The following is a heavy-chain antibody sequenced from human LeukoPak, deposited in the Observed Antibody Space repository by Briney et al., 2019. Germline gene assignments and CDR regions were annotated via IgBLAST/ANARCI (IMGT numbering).Heavy chain of an antibody. D-gene: IGHD2-21*02. CDR1: GFTFSRYS. V-gene: IGHV3-30*04. Sequence: GGSLRLSCAASGFTFSRYSMHRVRQAPGKGLEWVAVILHDGRNEHYADSVQGRFTISRDNSKDILYLHINSPRTEDTAVYYCAGEPRGSDCRFDYWGQGTLVTVSS. CDR2: ILHDGRNE. J-gene: IGHJ4*02. CDR3: AGEPRGSDCRFDY.